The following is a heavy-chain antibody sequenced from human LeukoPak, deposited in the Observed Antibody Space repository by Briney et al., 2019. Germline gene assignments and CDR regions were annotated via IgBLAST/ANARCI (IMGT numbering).Heavy chain of an antibody. CDR2: MNPNSGNT. J-gene: IGHJ3*02. V-gene: IGHV1-8*02. CDR1: GHTFTGYY. CDR3: ARGGRLITRAFDI. D-gene: IGHD3-16*01. Sequence: GASVKVSCKASGHTFTGYYVYWVRQAPGQGLEWMGWMNPNSGNTGYAQKFQGRVTMTRNTSISTAYMELSSLRSEDTAVYYCARGGRLITRAFDIWGQGTMVTVSS.